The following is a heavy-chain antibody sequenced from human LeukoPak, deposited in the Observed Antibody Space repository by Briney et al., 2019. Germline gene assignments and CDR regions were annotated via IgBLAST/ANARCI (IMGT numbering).Heavy chain of an antibody. V-gene: IGHV4-34*01. J-gene: IGHJ4*02. CDR2: INHSGST. CDR1: GGSFSGYY. CDR3: ARGQDTAMVADY. D-gene: IGHD5-18*01. Sequence: KPSETLSVTCAVYGGSFSGYYWSWIRQPPGKGLEWIGEINHSGSTNYNPSLKSRVTISVDTSKNQFSLKLSSVTAADTAVYYCARGQDTAMVADYWGQGTLVTVSS.